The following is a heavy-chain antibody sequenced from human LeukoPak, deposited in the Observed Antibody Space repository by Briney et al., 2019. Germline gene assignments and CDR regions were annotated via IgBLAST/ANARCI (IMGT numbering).Heavy chain of an antibody. CDR2: IYYSGST. V-gene: IGHV4-39*01. Sequence: SETLSLTCTVSGGSISSSSYYWGWICQPPGKGLEWIGSIYYSGSTYYNPSLKSRVTISVDTSKNQFSLKLSSVTAADTAVYYCARHLYYGSGSYYYYYMDVWGKGTTVTVSS. D-gene: IGHD3-10*01. CDR3: ARHLYYGSGSYYYYYMDV. CDR1: GGSISSSSYY. J-gene: IGHJ6*03.